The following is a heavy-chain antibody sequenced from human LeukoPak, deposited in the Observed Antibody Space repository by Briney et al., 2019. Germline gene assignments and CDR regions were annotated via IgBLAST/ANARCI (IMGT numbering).Heavy chain of an antibody. J-gene: IGHJ5*02. CDR2: TTHSGST. Sequence: SETLSLTCTVSGGSISSGGYYWSWIRQHPGKGLEWIGETTHSGSTDCNPSLKSRVTISVDTSKNQFSLKLSSVTAADTAVYYCARDVAAAGTDNWFDPWGQGTLVTVSS. V-gene: IGHV4-30-4*08. CDR3: ARDVAAAGTDNWFDP. CDR1: GGSISSGGYY. D-gene: IGHD6-13*01.